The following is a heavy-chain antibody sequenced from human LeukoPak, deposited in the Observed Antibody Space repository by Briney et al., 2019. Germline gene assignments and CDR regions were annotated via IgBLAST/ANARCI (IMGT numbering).Heavy chain of an antibody. V-gene: IGHV1-69*04. CDR1: GGTFSSYA. CDR3: ARDGTAGELFDY. CDR2: IIPILGIA. J-gene: IGHJ4*02. Sequence: SVKVSCKASGGTFSSYAISWVRQAPGQGLEWTGRIIPILGIANYAQKFQGRVTMTRDTSTRTVYMELSSLRSEDTAVYYCARDGTAGELFDYWGQGTLVTVSS. D-gene: IGHD3-10*01.